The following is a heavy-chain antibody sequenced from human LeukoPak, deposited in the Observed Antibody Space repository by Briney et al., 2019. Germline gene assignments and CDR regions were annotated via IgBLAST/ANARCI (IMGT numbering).Heavy chain of an antibody. J-gene: IGHJ4*02. V-gene: IGHV3-7*01. CDR1: GFTFTTYW. Sequence: GGSLRLSCTTSGFTFTTYWMSWVRQAPGKGLEWVANIKQDGSEKHYVDSVRGRFTISRDNAKNSVYLQMNSLRAEDTAVYYCARRLPLGCSGTSCFAGPVDYWGQGTLVTVSS. D-gene: IGHD2-2*01. CDR2: IKQDGSEK. CDR3: ARRLPLGCSGTSCFAGPVDY.